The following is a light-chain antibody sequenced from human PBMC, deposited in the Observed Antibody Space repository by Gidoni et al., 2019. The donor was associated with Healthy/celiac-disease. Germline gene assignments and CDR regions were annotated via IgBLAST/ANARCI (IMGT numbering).Light chain of an antibody. J-gene: IGKJ4*01. CDR2: DAS. CDR3: QQYKSYRT. CDR1: QSISSW. Sequence: DLPITPSPSTLSASVGDRVTITCRASQSISSWLAWYQQKPGKAPKLLIYDASSLESGVTSRFSGSGSGTEFTLTISSLQPDDFATYYCQQYKSYRTFXGXTKVEIK. V-gene: IGKV1-5*01.